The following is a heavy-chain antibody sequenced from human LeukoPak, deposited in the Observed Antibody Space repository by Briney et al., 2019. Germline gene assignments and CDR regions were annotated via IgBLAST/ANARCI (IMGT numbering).Heavy chain of an antibody. CDR1: GFTFSSYS. D-gene: IGHD2-15*01. CDR2: ISSSSSTI. J-gene: IGHJ6*03. Sequence: GGSLRLSCAASGFTFSSYSMNWVRQAPGKGLEWVSYISSSSSTIYYADSVKGRFTISRDNAKNSLYLQMNSLRAEDTAVYYCWKDGEGPKYFSCCRFYGVFYYYYYYMDVWGKGATVTVSS. V-gene: IGHV3-48*01. CDR3: WKDGEGPKYFSCCRFYGVFYYYYYYMDV.